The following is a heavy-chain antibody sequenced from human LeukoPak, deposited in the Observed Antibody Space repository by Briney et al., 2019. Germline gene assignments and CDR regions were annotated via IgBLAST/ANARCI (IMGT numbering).Heavy chain of an antibody. D-gene: IGHD3-22*01. CDR2: INHSGST. CDR1: GGSFSGYY. CDR3: AREKGYYDSSGYTEYYFDY. Sequence: PSETLSLTCAVYGGSFSGYYWSWIRQPPGKGLEWIGEINHSGSTNYNPPLKSRVTISVDTSKNQFSLKLSSVTAADTAAYYCAREKGYYDSSGYTEYYFDYWGQGTLVTVSS. J-gene: IGHJ4*02. V-gene: IGHV4-34*01.